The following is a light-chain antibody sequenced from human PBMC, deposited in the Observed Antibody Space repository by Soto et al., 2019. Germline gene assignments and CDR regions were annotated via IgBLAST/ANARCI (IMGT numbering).Light chain of an antibody. CDR2: AAS. CDR3: LQHYSSPLT. J-gene: IGKJ4*01. CDR1: QGVNTD. Sequence: DIQMTQSPSSVSASVGDRVTITCRASQGVNTDLGWYQQTPGKAPKRLIYAASRLQSGVPSRFSGSGSGTEFTLTISSLQPEDFASYYCLQHYSSPLTFGGGTRVEIK. V-gene: IGKV1-17*01.